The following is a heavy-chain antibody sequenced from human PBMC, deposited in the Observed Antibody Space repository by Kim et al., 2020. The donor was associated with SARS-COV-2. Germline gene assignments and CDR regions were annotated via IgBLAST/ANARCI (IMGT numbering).Heavy chain of an antibody. CDR3: ARVGVGATYYYDSPRGMDV. V-gene: IGHV4-39*01. D-gene: IGHD3-22*01. J-gene: IGHJ6*02. CDR1: GGSISSSSYY. CDR2: IYYSGST. Sequence: SETLSLTCTVSGGSISSSSYYWGWIRQPPGKGLEWIGSIYYSGSTYYNPSLKSRVTISVDTSKNQFSLKLSSVTAADTAVYYCARVGVGATYYYDSPRGMDVWGQGTTVTVSS.